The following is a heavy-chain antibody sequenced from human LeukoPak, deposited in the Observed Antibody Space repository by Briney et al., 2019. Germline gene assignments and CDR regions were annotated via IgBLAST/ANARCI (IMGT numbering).Heavy chain of an antibody. CDR2: IYYSGST. CDR1: GGSISSYY. Sequence: SETLSLTCTVSGGSISSYYWSWIRQPPGKGLDWIGYIYYSGSTNYNPSLKSRVTISVDTSKNQFSLKLSSVTAADTAVYYCARFPIYGDSHFDYWGQGTLVTVSS. V-gene: IGHV4-59*01. CDR3: ARFPIYGDSHFDY. J-gene: IGHJ4*02. D-gene: IGHD4-17*01.